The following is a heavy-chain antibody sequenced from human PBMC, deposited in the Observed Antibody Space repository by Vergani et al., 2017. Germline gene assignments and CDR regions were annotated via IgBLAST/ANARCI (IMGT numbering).Heavy chain of an antibody. CDR2: INPSGGST. Sequence: QVQLVQSGAEVKKPGASVKVSCKASGYTFTSYYMHWVRQAPGQGLEWMGIINPSGGSTSYAQKFQGRVTMTRDTSTSTVYMELSSLRSEDTAVYYCARGXTGDGYYYYYGMDVWGQGTTVTVSS. D-gene: IGHD2-21*01. J-gene: IGHJ6*02. CDR3: ARGXTGDGYYYYYGMDV. V-gene: IGHV1-46*01. CDR1: GYTFTSYY.